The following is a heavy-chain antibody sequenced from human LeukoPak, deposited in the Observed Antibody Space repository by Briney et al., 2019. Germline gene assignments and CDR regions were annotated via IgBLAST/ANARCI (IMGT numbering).Heavy chain of an antibody. J-gene: IGHJ6*03. CDR1: GFTFSSYA. D-gene: IGHD4/OR15-4a*01. CDR3: AKELYGGYYYYMDV. CDR2: ISYDGSNK. Sequence: PGRSLRLSCAASGFTFSSYAMHWVRQAPGKGLEWVAVISYDGSNKYYADSVKGRFTISRDNSKKTLYLQMNSLRPEDTAVYYCAKELYGGYYYYMDVWGKGTTVTVSS. V-gene: IGHV3-30-3*01.